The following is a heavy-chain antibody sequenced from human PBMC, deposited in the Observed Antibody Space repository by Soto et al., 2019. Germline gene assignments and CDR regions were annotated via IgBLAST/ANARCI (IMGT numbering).Heavy chain of an antibody. CDR1: GFTFSSYG. D-gene: IGHD3-22*01. CDR2: ISYDGSNK. J-gene: IGHJ4*02. Sequence: GSLRLSCAASGFTFSSYGMHWIRQAPGKGLEWVAVISYDGSNKYYADSVKGRFTISRDNSKNTLYLQMNSLRAEDTAVYYCAKDVDDSSGYYYVGLYYFDYWGQGTLVTVSS. V-gene: IGHV3-30*18. CDR3: AKDVDDSSGYYYVGLYYFDY.